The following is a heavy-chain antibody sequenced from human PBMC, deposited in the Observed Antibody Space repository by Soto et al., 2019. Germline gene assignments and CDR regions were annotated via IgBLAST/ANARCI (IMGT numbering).Heavy chain of an antibody. CDR2: ISSDGGHR. CDR3: AKDGGSVVPGSVDY. D-gene: IGHD3-10*01. Sequence: AGGSLRLSCAASGFTFGSYGMHWVRQAPGKGLEWVAVISSDGGHRFYADSVKGRFTISRDNSKNTLFLQMVSLRVEDTAVYSCAKDGGSVVPGSVDYWGQGTLVTVSS. J-gene: IGHJ4*02. CDR1: GFTFGSYG. V-gene: IGHV3-30*18.